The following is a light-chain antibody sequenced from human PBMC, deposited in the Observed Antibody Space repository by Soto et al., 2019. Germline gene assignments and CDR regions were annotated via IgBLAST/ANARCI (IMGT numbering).Light chain of an antibody. V-gene: IGLV2-14*01. CDR2: EVS. J-gene: IGLJ1*01. CDR3: SSYTSISMYV. CDR1: SSDVGGYNY. Sequence: HSALAQPASVSGSPGQSITISCTGTSSDVGGYNYVSWYQHHPGKAPKLMIYEVSHRPSGVSGRFSGSKSGNSASLTISGLQAEDEADYYCSSYTSISMYVFGTGTKLTVL.